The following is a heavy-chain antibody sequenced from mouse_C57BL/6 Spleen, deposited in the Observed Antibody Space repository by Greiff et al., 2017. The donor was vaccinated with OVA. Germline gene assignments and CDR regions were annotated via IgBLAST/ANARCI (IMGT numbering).Heavy chain of an antibody. CDR1: GFTFSDYY. D-gene: IGHD2-10*01. CDR2: INYDGSST. V-gene: IGHV5-16*01. CDR3: ARDTYYGNWYFDV. J-gene: IGHJ1*03. Sequence: EVQLVESEGGLVQPGSSMKLSCTASGFTFSDYYMAWVRQVPEKGLEWVANINYDGSSTYYLDSLKSRFIISRDNAKNILYLQMSSLKSEDTATYYCARDTYYGNWYFDVWGTGTTVAVSS.